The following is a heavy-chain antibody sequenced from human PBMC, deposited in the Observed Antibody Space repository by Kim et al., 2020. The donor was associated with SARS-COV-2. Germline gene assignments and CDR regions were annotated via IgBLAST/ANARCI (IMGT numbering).Heavy chain of an antibody. J-gene: IGHJ6*02. Sequence: SVKSRITITPDTSKNQFSLQLNSVTPEDTAVYYCARARREWLEYYYYGMDVWGQGTTVTVSS. V-gene: IGHV6-1*01. CDR3: ARARREWLEYYYYGMDV. D-gene: IGHD6-19*01.